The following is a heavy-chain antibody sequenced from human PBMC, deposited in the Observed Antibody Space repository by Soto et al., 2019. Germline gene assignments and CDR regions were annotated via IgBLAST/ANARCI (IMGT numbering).Heavy chain of an antibody. CDR1: GGTFSSFA. J-gene: IGHJ6*02. CDR2: TIPILGTA. CDR3: ATGNALHI. V-gene: IGHV1-69*13. Sequence: SVKGSCKASGGTFSSFAINWVRQAPGQGPEWMGGTIPILGTANYAQKFQGRVTIIADETTNTASLELTSLRPEDTAVYYCATGNALHIWGQGTTVTVSS.